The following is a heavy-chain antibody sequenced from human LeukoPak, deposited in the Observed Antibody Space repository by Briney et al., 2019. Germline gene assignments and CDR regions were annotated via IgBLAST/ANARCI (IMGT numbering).Heavy chain of an antibody. Sequence: ASVNLSCKASGYTFTGYYMHWGRHPPGQGLGWVGWVNPNSGGTNYAQKFQGRVTMTRDTSISTAYLELSRLRSDDTAVYYCARQDGDTAMVGDYWGQGTLVSVSS. CDR2: VNPNSGGT. CDR3: ARQDGDTAMVGDY. V-gene: IGHV1-2*02. D-gene: IGHD5-18*01. CDR1: GYTFTGYY. J-gene: IGHJ4*02.